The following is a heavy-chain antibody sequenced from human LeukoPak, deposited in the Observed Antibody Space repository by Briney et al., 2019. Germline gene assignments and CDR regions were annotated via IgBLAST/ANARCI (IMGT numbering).Heavy chain of an antibody. CDR1: GYTFTSYG. J-gene: IGHJ4*02. V-gene: IGHV1-18*01. D-gene: IGHD3-22*01. Sequence: ASVKVSCKVSGYTFTSYGISWVRQAPGQGLEWMGWISAYNGNTNYAQKLQGRVTMTTDTSTSTAYMELRSLRSDDTAVYYCARNDYYDSSGYLPSLDYWGQGTLVTVSS. CDR3: ARNDYYDSSGYLPSLDY. CDR2: ISAYNGNT.